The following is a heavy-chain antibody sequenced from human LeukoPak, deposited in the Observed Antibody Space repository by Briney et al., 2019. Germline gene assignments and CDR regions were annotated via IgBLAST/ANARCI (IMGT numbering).Heavy chain of an antibody. D-gene: IGHD6-6*01. Sequence: PSETLSLACTASGGSISSSSYYWGWIRQPPGKGLEWIGSIYYSGSTYYNPSLKSRVTISVDTSKNQFSLKLSSVTAADTAVYYCARRRSSSSGSDAFDIWGQGTMVTVSS. V-gene: IGHV4-39*01. J-gene: IGHJ3*02. CDR2: IYYSGST. CDR1: GGSISSSSYY. CDR3: ARRRSSSSGSDAFDI.